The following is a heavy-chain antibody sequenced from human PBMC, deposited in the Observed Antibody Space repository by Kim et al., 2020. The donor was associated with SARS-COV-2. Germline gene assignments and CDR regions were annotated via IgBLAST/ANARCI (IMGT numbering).Heavy chain of an antibody. CDR2: TYYRSKWYN. J-gene: IGHJ6*02. CDR3: AREGYCTSTTCFSGMDV. Sequence: SQTLSLTCAISGDSVSSNSAAWNWIRQSPSRGLEWLGRTYYRSKWYNDYALSVKSRITINPDTSKNQFSLQLNSVTPEDTAVYYCAREGYCTSTTCFSGMDVWGQGTTVTVSS. CDR1: GDSVSSNSAA. V-gene: IGHV6-1*01. D-gene: IGHD2-2*01.